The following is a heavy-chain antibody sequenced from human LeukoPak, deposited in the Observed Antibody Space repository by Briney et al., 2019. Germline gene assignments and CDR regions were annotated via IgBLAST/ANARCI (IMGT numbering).Heavy chain of an antibody. Sequence: SETLSLTCTVSGGSISSYYWSWIRQPPGKGLEWIGYIFYSGSTNYNPSLKSRVTISVDTSKNQFSLKLSSVTAADTAVYYCAREFGDDTDYWGQGTLVTVSS. CDR1: GGSISSYY. V-gene: IGHV4-59*01. CDR2: IFYSGST. D-gene: IGHD3-10*01. J-gene: IGHJ4*02. CDR3: AREFGDDTDY.